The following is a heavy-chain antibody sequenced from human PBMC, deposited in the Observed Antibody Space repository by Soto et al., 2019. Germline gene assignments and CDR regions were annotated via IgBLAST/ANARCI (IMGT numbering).Heavy chain of an antibody. CDR3: ARRGSGSYYDC. CDR1: GFTFSSYA. Sequence: EVQLLESGGGLVQPGGSLRLSCAASGFTFSSYAMRWVRQAPVKGLEWVSAISGSGGSTYYADSVKGRFTISRHNSKNTLYLQMNSLRAEDPAVYYCARRGSGSYYDCWGQGTLVTVS. D-gene: IGHD1-26*01. CDR2: ISGSGGST. V-gene: IGHV3-23*01. J-gene: IGHJ4*02.